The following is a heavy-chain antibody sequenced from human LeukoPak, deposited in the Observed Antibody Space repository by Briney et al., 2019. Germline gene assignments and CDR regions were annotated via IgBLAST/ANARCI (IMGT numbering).Heavy chain of an antibody. CDR3: ARLRMGVDILTGYYRGVYYYYGMDV. CDR2: INHSGST. V-gene: IGHV4-34*01. D-gene: IGHD3-9*01. J-gene: IGHJ6*02. CDR1: GGSFSGYY. Sequence: SETLSLTCAVYGGSFSGYYWSWIRQPPGKGLEWIGEINHSGSTNYNPSLKSRVTISVDTSKNQFSLKLSSVTAADTAVYYCARLRMGVDILTGYYRGVYYYYGMDVWGQGTTVTVSS.